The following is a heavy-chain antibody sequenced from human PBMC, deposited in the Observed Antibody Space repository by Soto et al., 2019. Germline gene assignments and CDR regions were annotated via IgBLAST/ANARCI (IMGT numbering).Heavy chain of an antibody. CDR1: GGSVSSGTYS. V-gene: IGHV4-30-2*01. D-gene: IGHD2-15*01. CDR2: IYHSGSF. Sequence: SETLSLTCDVSGGSVSSGTYSWNWIRQPPGKGLEWIGYIYHSGSFYYNPSLKSRVTISIDRSKNQFSLNLSSVTAADTAVYYCVRASGYCSGGTCFPFDYWGRGTLVTVSS. CDR3: VRASGYCSGGTCFPFDY. J-gene: IGHJ4*02.